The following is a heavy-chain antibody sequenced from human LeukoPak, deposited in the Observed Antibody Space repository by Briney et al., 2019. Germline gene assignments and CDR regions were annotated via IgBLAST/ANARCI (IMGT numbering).Heavy chain of an antibody. CDR1: GGTFSSYT. CDR3: ARASARYSYDALEY. Sequence: AASVKASCKASGGTFSSYTISWVRQAPGQGLEWMGRIIPILGIANYAQKFQGRVTITADKSTSTAYMELSSLRSEDTAVYYCARASARYSYDALEYWGQGTLVTVSS. D-gene: IGHD5-18*01. V-gene: IGHV1-69*02. CDR2: IIPILGIA. J-gene: IGHJ4*02.